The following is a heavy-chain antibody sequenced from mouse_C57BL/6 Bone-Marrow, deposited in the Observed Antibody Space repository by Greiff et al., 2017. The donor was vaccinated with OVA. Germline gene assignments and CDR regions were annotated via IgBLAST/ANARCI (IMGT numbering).Heavy chain of an antibody. D-gene: IGHD1-1*01. Sequence: QVQLQQPGAELVKPGASVKVSCKASGYTFTSYWMHWVKQRPGQGLEWIGRIHPSASDTNYNPKFKGKATLTVDKSSSTAYMQLSSLTSEDSAVYYCAIGTTVVAHWYFDVWGTGTTVTVSS. CDR3: AIGTTVVAHWYFDV. CDR1: GYTFTSYW. J-gene: IGHJ1*03. CDR2: IHPSASDT. V-gene: IGHV1-74*01.